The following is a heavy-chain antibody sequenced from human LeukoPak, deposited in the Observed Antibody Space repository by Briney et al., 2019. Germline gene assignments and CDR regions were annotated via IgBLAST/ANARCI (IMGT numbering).Heavy chain of an antibody. V-gene: IGHV3-30*18. Sequence: GRSLRLSCAASGFTFSSYGMHWVRQAPGKGLEWVAVISYDGSNKYYADSVKGRFTISRDNSKNTLYLQMNSLRAEDTAVYYCAKVRYFDNYYFDYWGQGTPVTVSS. J-gene: IGHJ4*02. CDR2: ISYDGSNK. CDR3: AKVRYFDNYYFDY. CDR1: GFTFSSYG. D-gene: IGHD3-9*01.